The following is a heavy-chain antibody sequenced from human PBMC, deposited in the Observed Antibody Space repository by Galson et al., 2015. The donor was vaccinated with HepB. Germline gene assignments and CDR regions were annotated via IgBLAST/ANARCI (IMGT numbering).Heavy chain of an antibody. CDR1: GYSFTKYW. V-gene: IGHV5-51*01. J-gene: IGHJ6*03. Sequence: QSGAEVKKPGESLKISCKASGYSFTKYWIGWVRQMPGKGLEWMGIIYPDDSDTTYSPSFQGQVTISADKSIFTAYLQWSSLKASDTAVYYCARLADLNYYYYMDVWGRGTAVTVSS. CDR3: ARLADLNYYYYMDV. CDR2: IYPDDSDT.